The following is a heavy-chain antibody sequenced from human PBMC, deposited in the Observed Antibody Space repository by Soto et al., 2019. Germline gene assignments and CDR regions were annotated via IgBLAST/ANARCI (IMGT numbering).Heavy chain of an antibody. V-gene: IGHV4-61*01. J-gene: IGHJ5*02. D-gene: IGHD2-15*01. CDR3: ARMAGYCSGGSCYYNWFDP. CDR2: IYYSGST. Sequence: PSETLSLTCTVSGGSVSSGSYYWSWIRQPPGKGLEWIGYIYYSGSTNYNPSLKSRVTISVDTSKNQFSLKPSSVTAADTAVYYCARMAGYCSGGSCYYNWFDPWGQGTLVTVSS. CDR1: GGSVSSGSYY.